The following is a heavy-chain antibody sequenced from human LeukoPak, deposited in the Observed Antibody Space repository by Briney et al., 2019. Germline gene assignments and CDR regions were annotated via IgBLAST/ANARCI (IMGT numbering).Heavy chain of an antibody. Sequence: GGSLRLSCAASGFTFSSYWMSWVRQAPGKGLEWVAVITYDGSNKNYADSVKGRFTISRDNSKDTLYLQMNSLRAEDTAVYYCARARTDCGSTSCYGHFDYWGQGTLVTVSS. J-gene: IGHJ4*02. D-gene: IGHD2-2*01. CDR2: ITYDGSNK. CDR1: GFTFSSYW. V-gene: IGHV3-30*03. CDR3: ARARTDCGSTSCYGHFDY.